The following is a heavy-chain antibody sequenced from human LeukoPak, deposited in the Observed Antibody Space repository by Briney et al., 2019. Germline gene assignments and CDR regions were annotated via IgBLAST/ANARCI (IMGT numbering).Heavy chain of an antibody. CDR3: ARDPRDLGYCRGGSCGY. J-gene: IGHJ4*02. Sequence: GGSLRLSCAASGFTFNNYAMNWVRKAPGKGLEWVSALSDSGGTTYYADSVKGRFTISRDNAKNSLYLQMNSLRAEDTAVYYCARDPRDLGYCRGGSCGYWGQGTLVTVSS. V-gene: IGHV3-23*01. D-gene: IGHD2-15*01. CDR2: LSDSGGTT. CDR1: GFTFNNYA.